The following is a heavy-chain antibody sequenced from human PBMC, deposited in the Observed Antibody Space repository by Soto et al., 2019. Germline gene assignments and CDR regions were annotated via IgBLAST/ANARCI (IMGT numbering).Heavy chain of an antibody. Sequence: GGSLRLSCAASGFTFSSYAMSWVRQAPGKGLEWVSAISGSGGSTYYADSVKGRFTISRDNSKNTLYLQMNSLRAEDTAVYYCAKDGGITIFGVVTHDAFDIWGQGTMVTVSS. CDR2: ISGSGGST. J-gene: IGHJ3*02. V-gene: IGHV3-23*01. D-gene: IGHD3-3*01. CDR1: GFTFSSYA. CDR3: AKDGGITIFGVVTHDAFDI.